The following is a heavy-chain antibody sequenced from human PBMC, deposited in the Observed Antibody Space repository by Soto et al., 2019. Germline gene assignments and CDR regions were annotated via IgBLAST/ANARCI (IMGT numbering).Heavy chain of an antibody. V-gene: IGHV3-7*01. CDR2: IKEDGSEI. D-gene: IGHD3-16*01. CDR3: ARDIGFDYVN. J-gene: IGHJ4*02. CDR1: GXNLMSYC. Sequence: QPXGSLRLSCAVSGXNLMSYCMSWVRQAPGKGLEWVASIKEDGSEIYYLHSVSGRFSISRDSAGNALHLTMNYLSAEDTGVYFCARDIGFDYVNWGQGTLVTVSS.